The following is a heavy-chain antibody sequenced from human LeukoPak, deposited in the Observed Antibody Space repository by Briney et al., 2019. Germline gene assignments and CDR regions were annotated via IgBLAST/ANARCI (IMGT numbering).Heavy chain of an antibody. J-gene: IGHJ4*02. CDR2: ITSSGTTT. V-gene: IGHV3-11*01. D-gene: IGHD4-17*01. CDR1: GFTFSDHN. Sequence: GGSLRLSCAASGFTFSDHNMSWFRLSPGKGLEWLSYITSSGTTTDYADSVKGRFTISRDNAKNSMFLQMNSLRPEDTAVYYCARDPDYGDPEWGQGTLVTVSS. CDR3: ARDPDYGDPE.